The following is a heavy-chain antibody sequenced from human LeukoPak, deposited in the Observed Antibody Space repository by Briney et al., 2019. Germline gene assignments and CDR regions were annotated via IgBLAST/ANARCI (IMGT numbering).Heavy chain of an antibody. D-gene: IGHD6-19*01. CDR2: ISASGDVT. J-gene: IGHJ4*02. CDR3: AKGPGAVAGSGDY. Sequence: GGSLRLSCAASGFSFSAYPMGWVRQAPGKGLQWLSGISASGDVTFHADRVKGRFAISRDNSKNTPYLQMTGLRAGDTAEYYCAKGPGAVAGSGDYWGQGTLVTVSS. V-gene: IGHV3-23*01. CDR1: GFSFSAYP.